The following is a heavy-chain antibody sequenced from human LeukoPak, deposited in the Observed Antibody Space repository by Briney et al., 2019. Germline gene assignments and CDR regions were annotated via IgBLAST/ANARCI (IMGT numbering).Heavy chain of an antibody. D-gene: IGHD2-21*02. V-gene: IGHV3-30-3*01. CDR1: GFTFSTYA. CDR3: AREVVTGANPDY. Sequence: PGGSLRLSCAASGFTFSTYAMHWVRQAPGKGLEWVAVISYDGSNKYNADSVKGRFTISRDNSKNTLYLQVNSLRPEDTAVYYCAREVVTGANPDYWGQGTLVTVSS. CDR2: ISYDGSNK. J-gene: IGHJ4*02.